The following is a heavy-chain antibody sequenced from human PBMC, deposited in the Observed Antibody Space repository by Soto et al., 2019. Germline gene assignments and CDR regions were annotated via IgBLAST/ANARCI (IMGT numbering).Heavy chain of an antibody. CDR1: GFTFSSYA. V-gene: IGHV3-23*01. Sequence: GGSLRLSCAASGFTFSSYAMSWVRQAPGKGLEWVSAISGSGGSTYYADSVKGRFTISRDNSKNTLYLQVNSLRAEDTAVYYCATTLYDFWSGYYTATTPFDYWGQGTLVTVSS. CDR2: ISGSGGST. J-gene: IGHJ4*02. CDR3: ATTLYDFWSGYYTATTPFDY. D-gene: IGHD3-3*01.